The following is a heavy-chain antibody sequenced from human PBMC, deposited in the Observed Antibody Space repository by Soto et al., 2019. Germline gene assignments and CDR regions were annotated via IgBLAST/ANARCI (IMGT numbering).Heavy chain of an antibody. CDR1: GYTFSDYH. CDR3: ARGTTKFDILTTYSTGLDH. V-gene: IGHV1-2*02. D-gene: IGHD3-9*01. CDR2: INPNNAAS. J-gene: IGHJ4*02. Sequence: QVHLVQSGAEVKKPGASLKVSCTASGYTFSDYHMNWVRQVPGQGLEWMGWINPNNAASDFAQKFRGRVSLDVEDVLTTAYREVSSLRSDDTAVYYCARGTTKFDILTTYSTGLDHWRQGTLVTVSS.